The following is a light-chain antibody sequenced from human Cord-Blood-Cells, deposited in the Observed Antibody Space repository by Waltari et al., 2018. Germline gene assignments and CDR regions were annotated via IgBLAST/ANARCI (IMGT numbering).Light chain of an antibody. J-gene: IGKJ1*01. CDR3: QQGYSTPRT. Sequence: DIQMTQSRSSLSASVGDRVTITCRASQGISSYLNWYQQKPGKAPKLLIYAASSLQSGVPSRFSGSGSGTDFTLTISSLQPEDFATYYCQQGYSTPRTFGQGTKVEIK. V-gene: IGKV1-39*01. CDR2: AAS. CDR1: QGISSY.